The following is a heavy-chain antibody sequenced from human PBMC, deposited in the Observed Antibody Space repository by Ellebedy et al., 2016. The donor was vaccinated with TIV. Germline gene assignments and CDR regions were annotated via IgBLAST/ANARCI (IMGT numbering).Heavy chain of an antibody. Sequence: MPSETLSLTCTVSGDSITNFHWSWIRQPPGKGLEWIGYMFTSGTPKYNPSLKSRVTMSVDPSKSQFSLTLTSVTAADTAVYYCASLHRSGWYLDFFDSWGQGILVSVSS. J-gene: IGHJ5*01. CDR2: MFTSGTP. V-gene: IGHV4-59*01. CDR1: GDSITNFH. CDR3: ASLHRSGWYLDFFDS. D-gene: IGHD6-19*01.